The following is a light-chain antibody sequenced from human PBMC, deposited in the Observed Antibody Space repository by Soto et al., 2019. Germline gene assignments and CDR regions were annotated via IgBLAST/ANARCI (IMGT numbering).Light chain of an antibody. CDR3: SSYTNSNAAV. V-gene: IGLV2-14*01. CDR2: NVS. J-gene: IGLJ7*01. Sequence: QSALTQPASVSGSPGQSITISCTGTSSDVGGYNYVSWYQQHPGKAPKLMIYNVSNRPSGVSNRVSGSESGNTASLTISGLQDEDEADYYCSSYTNSNAAVFGGGTQLTVL. CDR1: SSDVGGYNY.